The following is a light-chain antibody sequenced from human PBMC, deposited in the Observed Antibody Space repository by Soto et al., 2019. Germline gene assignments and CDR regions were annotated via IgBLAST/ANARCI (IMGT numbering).Light chain of an antibody. CDR3: QSYDSKLSGSWV. CDR2: EVS. J-gene: IGLJ3*02. V-gene: IGLV2-14*01. Sequence: QSALTQPASVSGSPGQSITISCTGTSTDVGGYKYVSWYQQHPGKAPKLIIYEVSNRPSGISHRFSGSKSGTSASLVISDLQAEDEADYYCQSYDSKLSGSWVFGGGTKLTVL. CDR1: STDVGGYKY.